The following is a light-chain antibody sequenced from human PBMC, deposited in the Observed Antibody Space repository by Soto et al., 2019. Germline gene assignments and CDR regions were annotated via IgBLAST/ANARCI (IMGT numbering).Light chain of an antibody. V-gene: IGLV2-14*03. CDR1: SSDVGGYTS. CDR3: NSYTTSSTRV. J-gene: IGLJ1*01. Sequence: QSALTQPASVSGSPGQSITISCTGTSSDVGGYTSVSWYQQHPGKAPKLMIYDVSNRPSGVSDRFSGSKSGNTASLTTSGLQSEDEADYYCNSYTTSSTRVFGTGTKLTVL. CDR2: DVS.